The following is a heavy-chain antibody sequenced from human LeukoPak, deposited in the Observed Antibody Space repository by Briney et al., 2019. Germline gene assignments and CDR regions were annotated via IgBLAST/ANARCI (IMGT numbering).Heavy chain of an antibody. J-gene: IGHJ5*02. V-gene: IGHV1-69*04. CDR1: GYGFSDVY. CDR3: ARESRELALSHFDP. CDR2: LIPIFSVG. D-gene: IGHD3-16*01. Sequence: GASVKVSCKASGYGFSDVYFNWVRQAPGQGFEWMGRLIPIFSVGDYAQKFRGRVTITADTSTSTAYMELRSLTSEDTAVYYCARESRELALSHFDPWGQGTLVTVSS.